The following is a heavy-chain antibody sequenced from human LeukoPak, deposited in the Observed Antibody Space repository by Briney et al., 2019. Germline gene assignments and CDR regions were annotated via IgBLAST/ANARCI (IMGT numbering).Heavy chain of an antibody. CDR2: ISGSGSGGST. V-gene: IGHV3-23*01. D-gene: IGHD3-22*01. CDR3: AKDLAAYYYDSSGYGLFDY. Sequence: GGSLRLSCAASGFTFSSSAMSWVRQAPGKGLEWVSSISGSGSGGSTYYADSVKGRFTISRDNSKNTLYLQMNSLRAEDTAVYYCAKDLAAYYYDSSGYGLFDYWGQGTLVTVSS. J-gene: IGHJ4*02. CDR1: GFTFSSSA.